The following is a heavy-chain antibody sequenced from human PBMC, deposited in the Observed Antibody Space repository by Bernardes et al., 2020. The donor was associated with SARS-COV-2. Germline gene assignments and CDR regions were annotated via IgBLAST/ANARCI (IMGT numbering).Heavy chain of an antibody. V-gene: IGHV3-23*01. CDR2: ISLDGSQT. CDR3: AKEVPANDY. J-gene: IGHJ4*02. D-gene: IGHD2-2*01. Sequence: GGSLRLSCVVSGFSFGSSAMSWVRQAPGKGLEWVSGISLDGSQTYYADSVRGRFLISRDISKNTLYLQMDSRRVDDTAMYFCAKEVPANDYWGQGTLVTVAS. CDR1: GFSFGSSA.